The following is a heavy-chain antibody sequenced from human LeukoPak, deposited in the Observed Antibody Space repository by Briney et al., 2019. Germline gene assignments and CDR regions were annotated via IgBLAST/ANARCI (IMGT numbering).Heavy chain of an antibody. J-gene: IGHJ4*02. V-gene: IGHV1-18*01. D-gene: IGHD5-12*01. Sequence: GASVKVSCKASGYTFTSYGISWVRQAPGQGLEWMGWISAYNGNTNYAQKLQGRVTMTTDTSTSTAYMELSSLRSEDTAVYYCARRGGYSGYDTFDYWGQGTLVTVSS. CDR1: GYTFTSYG. CDR3: ARRGGYSGYDTFDY. CDR2: ISAYNGNT.